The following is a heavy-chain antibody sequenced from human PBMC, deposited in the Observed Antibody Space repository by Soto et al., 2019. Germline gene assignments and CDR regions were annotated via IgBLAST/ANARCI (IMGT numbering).Heavy chain of an antibody. CDR2: IIPIFGTA. CDR1: GGTFSSYA. Sequence: QVQLVQSGAEVKKPGSSVKVSCKASGGTFSSYAIIWVRQAPGQGLEWMGGIIPIFGTANYAQKFQGRVTITADESTSTAYMELSSLRSEDTAVYYCARRLDYYDSSSWYFDLWGRGTLVTVSS. V-gene: IGHV1-69*01. D-gene: IGHD3-22*01. CDR3: ARRLDYYDSSSWYFDL. J-gene: IGHJ2*01.